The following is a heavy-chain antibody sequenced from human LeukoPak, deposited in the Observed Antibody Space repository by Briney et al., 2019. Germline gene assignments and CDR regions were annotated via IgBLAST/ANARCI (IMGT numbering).Heavy chain of an antibody. J-gene: IGHJ6*02. CDR2: INHSGST. D-gene: IGHD4-17*01. CDR1: GGSFSGYH. Sequence: PSETLSLTCAVYGGSFSGYHWSWIRQPPGKGLEWIGEINHSGSTNYNPSLKSRVTISVDTSKNQFSLRLSSVTAADTAVYYCARAKYGDDYYYGMDVWGQGTTVTVSS. V-gene: IGHV4-34*01. CDR3: ARAKYGDDYYYGMDV.